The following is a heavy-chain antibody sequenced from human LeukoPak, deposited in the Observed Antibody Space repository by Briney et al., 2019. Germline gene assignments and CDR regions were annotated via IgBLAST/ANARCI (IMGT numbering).Heavy chain of an antibody. CDR1: GFSFTNYG. J-gene: IGHJ4*02. Sequence: GGTLRLSCAASGFSFTNYGMSWVRQAPGKGLAWVSVMSGSGGSTYYADSVKGRFTISRDNSKNTLYLQMNSLRAEDTAVYYCAKEFGMVGFGESVDYWGQGTLVTVSS. D-gene: IGHD3-10*01. CDR3: AKEFGMVGFGESVDY. V-gene: IGHV3-23*01. CDR2: MSGSGGST.